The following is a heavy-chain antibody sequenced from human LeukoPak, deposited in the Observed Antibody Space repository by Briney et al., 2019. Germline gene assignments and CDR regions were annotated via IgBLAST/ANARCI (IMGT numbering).Heavy chain of an antibody. CDR2: INTNTGNP. D-gene: IGHD6-19*01. CDR3: ASLCERSAPVAGTVTFDY. CDR1: GYTFTSYA. V-gene: IGHV7-4-1*02. Sequence: ASVKVSCKASGYTFTSYAMNWVRQAPGQGLEWMGWINTNTGNPTYAQGFTGRFVFSLDTSVSTAYLQISSLKAEDTAVYYCASLCERSAPVAGTVTFDYWGQGTLVTVSS. J-gene: IGHJ4*02.